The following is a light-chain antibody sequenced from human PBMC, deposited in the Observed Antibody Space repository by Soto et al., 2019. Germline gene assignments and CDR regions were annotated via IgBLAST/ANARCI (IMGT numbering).Light chain of an antibody. CDR1: SSNIGAGYD. J-gene: IGLJ3*02. V-gene: IGLV1-40*01. CDR2: GNS. CDR3: QSYDSSLSGWV. Sequence: QSVLTQPPSVSGAPGQRVTISCTESSSNIGAGYDVHWYQQLPGTAPKLLIYGNSNRPSGVPDRFSGSKSGTSASLAVTERQAEDEADYYCQSYDSSLSGWVFGGGTKLTVL.